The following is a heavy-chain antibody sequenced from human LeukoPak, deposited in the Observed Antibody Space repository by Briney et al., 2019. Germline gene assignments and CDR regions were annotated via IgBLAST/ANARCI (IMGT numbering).Heavy chain of an antibody. V-gene: IGHV4-59*01. Sequence: TSETLSLTCTVSGDSISSYYWSWIRQPPEKGLEWIGYIYYRGNTNYNPSLKSRVSISLDTSRSQFSLRLRSVTAVDTAVYYCARVLNSIIRGERKSWFDPWGQGTLVTVSS. D-gene: IGHD3-10*01. CDR2: IYYRGNT. J-gene: IGHJ5*02. CDR3: ARVLNSIIRGERKSWFDP. CDR1: GDSISSYY.